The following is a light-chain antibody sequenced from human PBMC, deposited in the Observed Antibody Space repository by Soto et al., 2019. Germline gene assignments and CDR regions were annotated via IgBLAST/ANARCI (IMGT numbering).Light chain of an antibody. V-gene: IGKV3-20*01. Sequence: EIVMTQSPATLSVSPGERATLSCRASQSVGSSLAWYQQKPGQAPRLLIFGASTRATGIPDRFSGSGSGTDFTLTISRLEPEDFAVYYCQQYGSTITFGQGTRLEIK. CDR3: QQYGSTIT. CDR1: QSVGSS. CDR2: GAS. J-gene: IGKJ5*01.